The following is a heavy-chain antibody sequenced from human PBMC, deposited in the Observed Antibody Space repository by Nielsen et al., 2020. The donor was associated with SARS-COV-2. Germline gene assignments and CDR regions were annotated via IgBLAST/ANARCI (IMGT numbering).Heavy chain of an antibody. J-gene: IGHJ6*02. Sequence: GESLKISCAASGFTFSSYSMNWVRQAPGKGLEWVSSISSSSSYIYYADSVKGRFTISRDNAKNSLYLQMNSLRAEDTAVYYCAKGTVPQQLESFRLFYGMDVWGQGTTVTVSS. D-gene: IGHD6-13*01. CDR2: ISSSSSYI. CDR1: GFTFSSYS. CDR3: AKGTVPQQLESFRLFYGMDV. V-gene: IGHV3-21*01.